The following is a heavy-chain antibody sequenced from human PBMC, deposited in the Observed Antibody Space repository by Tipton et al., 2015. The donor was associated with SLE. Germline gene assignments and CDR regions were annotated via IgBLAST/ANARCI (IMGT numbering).Heavy chain of an antibody. V-gene: IGHV4-4*07. CDR3: ARGFDDSSGNAFDI. D-gene: IGHD3-22*01. CDR1: GGSISSYY. Sequence: TLSLTCTVSGGSISSYYWSWIRQPAGKGLEWIGRIYTSGSTNYNPSLKSRVTMSEDTSKNQFSLKLSSVTAADTAVYYCARGFDDSSGNAFDIWGQGTMVTVSS. CDR2: IYTSGST. J-gene: IGHJ3*02.